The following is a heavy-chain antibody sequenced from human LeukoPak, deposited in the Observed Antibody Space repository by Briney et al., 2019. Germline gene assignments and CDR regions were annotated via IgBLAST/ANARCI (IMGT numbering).Heavy chain of an antibody. V-gene: IGHV4-30-2*01. D-gene: IGHD1-14*01. CDR1: GGSISSGGYY. J-gene: IGHJ6*03. CDR3: ARIIAGPDYYMDV. CDR2: IYQSGST. Sequence: SETLSLTCTVSGGSISSGGYYWSWIRQPPGKGLEWIGYIYQSGSTYYNPSLKSRVTISVDRSKNQFSLKLSSVTAADTAVYYCARIIAGPDYYMDVWGKGTTVTVSS.